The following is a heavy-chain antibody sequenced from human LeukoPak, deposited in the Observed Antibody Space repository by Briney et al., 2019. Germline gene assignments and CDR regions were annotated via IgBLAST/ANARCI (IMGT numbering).Heavy chain of an antibody. Sequence: GGSLRLSCAASGFTFSSYVMSWARQAPGKGLEWVSGISGSGGSTYYADSVKGRFTISRDNSKNTLYLQMNSLRAEDTAIYYCARGQRAAAGFDYWGQGTLVTVSS. CDR1: GFTFSSYV. D-gene: IGHD6-13*01. V-gene: IGHV3-23*01. CDR2: ISGSGGST. J-gene: IGHJ4*02. CDR3: ARGQRAAAGFDY.